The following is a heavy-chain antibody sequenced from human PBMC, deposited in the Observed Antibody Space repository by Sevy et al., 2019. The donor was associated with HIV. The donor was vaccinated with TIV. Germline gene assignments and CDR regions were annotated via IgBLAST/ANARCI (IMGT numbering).Heavy chain of an antibody. D-gene: IGHD4-17*01. Sequence: GGSLRLSCAASGFIFSNAWMSWVRQAPGKGLEWVGRIESKSDGGPSDYAAPVKGRFTISRDDSRNTLYLQMNSLKTEDTAVYYCTSMTTVEGVFDFWGQGTLVTVSS. J-gene: IGHJ4*02. V-gene: IGHV3-15*04. CDR2: IESKSDGGPS. CDR3: TSMTTVEGVFDF. CDR1: GFIFSNAW.